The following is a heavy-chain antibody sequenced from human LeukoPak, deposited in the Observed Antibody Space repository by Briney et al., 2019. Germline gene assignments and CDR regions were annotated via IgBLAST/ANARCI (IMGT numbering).Heavy chain of an antibody. D-gene: IGHD3-16*01. V-gene: IGHV3-15*01. Sequence: GGSLRLSCATSGFIFSNYWMSWVRQAPGKGLEWVGRIKSKTDGGTTDYAAPVKGRFTISRDDSKNTLYLQMNSLKTEDTAVYYCTTDTSPYDYVWGSPVDYWGQGTLVTVSS. CDR2: IKSKTDGGTT. CDR3: TTDTSPYDYVWGSPVDY. CDR1: GFIFSNYW. J-gene: IGHJ4*02.